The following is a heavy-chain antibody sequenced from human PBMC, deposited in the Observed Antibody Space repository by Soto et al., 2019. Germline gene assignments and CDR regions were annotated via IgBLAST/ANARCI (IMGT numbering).Heavy chain of an antibody. CDR2: IYYSGST. CDR3: ATLPLGELRDY. J-gene: IGHJ4*02. CDR1: GGSISSYY. D-gene: IGHD1-7*01. Sequence: PSETLSLTCTVSGGSISSYYWSWIRQPPGKGLEWIGYIYYSGSTNYNPSLKSRVTISVDTSKNQYSLKLSSVTAADTAVYYCATLPLGELRDYWGQGTLVTVSS. V-gene: IGHV4-59*01.